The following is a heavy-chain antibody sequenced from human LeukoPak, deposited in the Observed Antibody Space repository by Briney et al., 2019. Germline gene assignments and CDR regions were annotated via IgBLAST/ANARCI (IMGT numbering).Heavy chain of an antibody. CDR2: INPNSGGT. V-gene: IGHV1-2*02. D-gene: IGHD3-10*01. Sequence: ASVKVSCKASGYTFTGYYMHWVRQAPGQGLEWTGWINPNSGGTNYAQKFQGRVTMTRDTSISTAYMELSRLRSDDTAVYYCARGRQEWFGELLTWGQGTLVTVSS. CDR3: ARGRQEWFGELLT. J-gene: IGHJ5*02. CDR1: GYTFTGYY.